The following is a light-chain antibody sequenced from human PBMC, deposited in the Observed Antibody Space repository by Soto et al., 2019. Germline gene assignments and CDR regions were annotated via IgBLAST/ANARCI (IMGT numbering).Light chain of an antibody. V-gene: IGKV1-9*01. CDR2: AAS. J-gene: IGKJ4*01. Sequence: DIQLTQSPSFLSASLGDRVTITCRASQGIGSYLAWYQQKPGKAPRLLIYAASTLQSGVPSRFSGSGSDTGFTLTSSSLQPEDVATYYCQQLNNYSLTFGGGTKVEIK. CDR3: QQLNNYSLT. CDR1: QGIGSY.